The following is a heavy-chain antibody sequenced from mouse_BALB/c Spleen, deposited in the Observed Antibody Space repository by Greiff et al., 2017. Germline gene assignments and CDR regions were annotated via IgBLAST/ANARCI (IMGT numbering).Heavy chain of an antibody. CDR1: GYTFSSYW. V-gene: IGHV1-9*01. J-gene: IGHJ4*01. Sequence: VKLQESGAELMKPGASVKISCKATGYTFSSYWIEWVKQRPGHGLEWIGEILPGSGSTNYNEKFKGKATFTADTSSNTAYMQLSSLTSEDSAVYYCARGGYRYGAYYYAMDYWGQGTSVTVSS. D-gene: IGHD2-14*01. CDR3: ARGGYRYGAYYYAMDY. CDR2: ILPGSGST.